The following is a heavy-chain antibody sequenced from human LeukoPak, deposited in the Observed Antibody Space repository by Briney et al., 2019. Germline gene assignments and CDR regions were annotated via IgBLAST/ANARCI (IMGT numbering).Heavy chain of an antibody. CDR3: AREDRVELERPLRY. CDR2: IYYSGST. V-gene: IGHV4-30-4*08. J-gene: IGHJ4*02. CDR1: GGSISSGDYY. Sequence: PSETLSLTCTVSGGSISSGDYYWSWIRQPPGKGLEWIGYIYYSGSTYYNPSLKSRVTISVDTSKNQFSLKLSSVTAADTAVYYCAREDRVELERPLRYWGQGTLVTVSS. D-gene: IGHD1-1*01.